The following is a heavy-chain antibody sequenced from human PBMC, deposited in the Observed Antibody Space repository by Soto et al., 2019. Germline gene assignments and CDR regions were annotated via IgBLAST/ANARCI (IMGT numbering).Heavy chain of an antibody. CDR3: ARDSRSGYYLEY. D-gene: IGHD3-22*01. Sequence: QLQLQESGSGLVKPSQTLSLTCAVSGDSISSGGYSWNWIRPPPGKGLEWIGYIYHRGGPDYNPSLKSRVTITVDSSNNQFSLNLRSVTAADTAVYYCARDSRSGYYLEYWGQGTRVTVSS. J-gene: IGHJ4*02. V-gene: IGHV4-30-2*01. CDR1: GDSISSGGYS. CDR2: IYHRGGP.